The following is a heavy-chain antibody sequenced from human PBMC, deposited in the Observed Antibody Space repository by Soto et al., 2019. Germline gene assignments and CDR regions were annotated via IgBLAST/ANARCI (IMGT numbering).Heavy chain of an antibody. CDR3: TTDLTEQQLALMIDY. D-gene: IGHD6-13*01. Sequence: PGGSLRLSCAASGFTFSNAWMSWVRQAPGKGLEWVGRIKSKTDGGTTDYAAPVKGRFTISRDDSKNTLYLQMNSLKTEDTAVYYCTTDLTEQQLALMIDYWGQGTLVTVSS. V-gene: IGHV3-15*01. CDR1: GFTFSNAW. J-gene: IGHJ4*02. CDR2: IKSKTDGGTT.